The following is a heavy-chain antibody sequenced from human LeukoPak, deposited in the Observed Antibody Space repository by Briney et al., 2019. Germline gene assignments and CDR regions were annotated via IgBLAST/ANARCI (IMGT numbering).Heavy chain of an antibody. CDR3: ARIGFFRDAFDI. CDR2: MNPNSGNT. D-gene: IGHD3-3*01. V-gene: IGHV1-8*01. J-gene: IGHJ3*02. Sequence: ASVKVSCKASGYTFTSYDINWVRQATGQGLEWMGWMNPNSGNTGYAQKFQGRVTMTTDTSTSTAYMELRSLRSDDTAVYYCARIGFFRDAFDIWGQGTMVTVSS. CDR1: GYTFTSYD.